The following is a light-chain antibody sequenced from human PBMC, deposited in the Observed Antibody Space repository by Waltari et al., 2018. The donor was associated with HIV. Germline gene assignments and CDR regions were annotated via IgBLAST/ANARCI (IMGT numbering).Light chain of an antibody. V-gene: IGLV3-21*04. CDR2: YDS. J-gene: IGLJ2*01. CDR1: NIGSKS. Sequence: SYVLTQPPSVSVAPGKTARITCGGNNIGSKSVHWYQQKPGQAPVLVIYYDSDRPSGIPERFSGSNSGNTATLTISRVEAGDEADYYCQVWDSSSPAVFGGGTKLTVL. CDR3: QVWDSSSPAV.